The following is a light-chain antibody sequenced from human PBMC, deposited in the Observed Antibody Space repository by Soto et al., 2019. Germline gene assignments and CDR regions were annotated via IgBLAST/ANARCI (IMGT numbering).Light chain of an antibody. CDR2: KAS. Sequence: DIQMTQPPSTLSASVGARVTITCRASQSISNWWAWYQQKPGKAPNLLIYKASTLESGVPSRFSGSGSGTEVTLTISSLQPDDFATYYGQQYSTYLGFTFGPGTKVDSK. J-gene: IGKJ3*01. CDR1: QSISNW. V-gene: IGKV1-5*03. CDR3: QQYSTYLGFT.